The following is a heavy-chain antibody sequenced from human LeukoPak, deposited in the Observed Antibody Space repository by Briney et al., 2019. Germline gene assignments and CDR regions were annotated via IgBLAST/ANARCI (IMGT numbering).Heavy chain of an antibody. D-gene: IGHD3-22*01. Sequence: ASVKVSCKTSGYTSIGYYMHWVRQAPGQGLEWMGWINPNSGGTNYAQKFQGRVTMTRDTSISTAYMGLSRLRSDDTAVYYCARSSYYYDSTGHFDYWGQGTLVTVSS. CDR3: ARSSYYYDSTGHFDY. CDR1: GYTSIGYY. CDR2: INPNSGGT. J-gene: IGHJ4*02. V-gene: IGHV1-2*02.